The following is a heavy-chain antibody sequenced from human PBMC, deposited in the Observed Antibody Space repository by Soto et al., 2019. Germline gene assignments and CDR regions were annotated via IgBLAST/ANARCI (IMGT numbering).Heavy chain of an antibody. D-gene: IGHD2-8*01. J-gene: IGHJ4*02. CDR1: GDSVSSNSAT. Sequence: SQTLALTSAISGDSVSSNSATWNWIRQSPSRGLQWLGRTYYRSKWFHDYAVSEESRITINPDTSKNQFSLQLLSVPPEDTAVYYCARTNTASAYFDAWGQGTTVTVSS. CDR2: TYYRSKWFH. CDR3: ARTNTASAYFDA. V-gene: IGHV6-1*01.